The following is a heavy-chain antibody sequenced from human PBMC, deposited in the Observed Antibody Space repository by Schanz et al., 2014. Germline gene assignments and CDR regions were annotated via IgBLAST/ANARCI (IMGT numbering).Heavy chain of an antibody. CDR1: GFTFSSYA. D-gene: IGHD1-26*01. Sequence: EVQLLESGGGLVQPGGSLRLSYAASGFTFSSYAMNWVRQAPGKGLEWVSAISGSGDSTYYRDSVKGRFTMSRDNSKNTLNLQMNSLRAEDTARYYCAKDISYVGKGQYFDYWGQGTLVTVSS. CDR3: AKDISYVGKGQYFDY. CDR2: ISGSGDST. J-gene: IGHJ4*02. V-gene: IGHV3-23*01.